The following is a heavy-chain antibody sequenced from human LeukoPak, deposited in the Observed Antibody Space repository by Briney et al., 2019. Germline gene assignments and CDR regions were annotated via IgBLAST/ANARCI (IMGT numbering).Heavy chain of an antibody. Sequence: ASVTVSCKASGYTFTGYYMHWVRQAPGQGLEWMGWINPNSGGTNYAQKFQGRVTMTRDTSISTAYMELSRLRSDDTAVYYCARDQGFNYDFWSGYSPWGQGTLVTVSS. CDR2: INPNSGGT. CDR1: GYTFTGYY. CDR3: ARDQGFNYDFWSGYSP. V-gene: IGHV1-2*02. J-gene: IGHJ5*02. D-gene: IGHD3-3*01.